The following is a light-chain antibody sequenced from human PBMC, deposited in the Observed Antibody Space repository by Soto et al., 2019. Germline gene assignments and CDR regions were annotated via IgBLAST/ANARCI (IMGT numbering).Light chain of an antibody. V-gene: IGLV2-14*01. J-gene: IGLJ1*01. CDR2: EVT. CDR3: GSYSSTDTPFV. CDR1: STDVGGYNY. Sequence: QSVLAQPSSVSGSPGQSITISCTGTSTDVGGYNYVSWYQHHSGKAPKLLIYEVTNRPSGISDRFSGSKSVNTASLTISGLQAEHESDYYCGSYSSTDTPFVFGTGTKVTVL.